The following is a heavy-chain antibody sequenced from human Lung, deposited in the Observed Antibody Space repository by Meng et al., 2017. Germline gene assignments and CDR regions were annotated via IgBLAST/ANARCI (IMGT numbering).Heavy chain of an antibody. D-gene: IGHD4-11*01. Sequence: QPMATRQFQPFGTLAHPCVVSGGCVSLCCWRWIRQPPGEGMEWIEEINHSGSTNYNPSVESRATISVDTSQNNLSLKLSSVTVADSAVYYCARGPTTMAHDFDYWGQGTLVTVSS. CDR1: GGCVSLCC. J-gene: IGHJ4*02. CDR2: INHSGST. V-gene: IGHV4-34*01. CDR3: ARGPTTMAHDFDY.